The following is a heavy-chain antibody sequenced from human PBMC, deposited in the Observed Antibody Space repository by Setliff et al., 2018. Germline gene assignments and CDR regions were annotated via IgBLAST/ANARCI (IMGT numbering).Heavy chain of an antibody. Sequence: PGGSLRLSCAASGFTFSSYSLNWVRQAPGKGLEWVSSISSSSSYIYYADSVQGRFTISRDNAKNSLYLQMNSLRAEDTAIYYCGPGGKGLLENWGQGTLVTVSS. CDR3: GPGGKGLLEN. J-gene: IGHJ4*02. CDR2: ISSSSSYI. V-gene: IGHV3-21*01. D-gene: IGHD3-10*01. CDR1: GFTFSSYS.